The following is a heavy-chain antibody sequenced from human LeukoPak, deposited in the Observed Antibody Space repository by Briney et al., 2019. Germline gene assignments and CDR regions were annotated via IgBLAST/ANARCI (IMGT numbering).Heavy chain of an antibody. CDR1: GFSISSSA. CDR2: ISGSGGNT. V-gene: IGHV3-23*01. D-gene: IGHD3-10*01. CDR3: VASRGVTRAKTEY. J-gene: IGHJ4*02. Sequence: GGSLRLSCAASGFSISSSAMSWVRQAPGKGLKWVSAISGSGGNTFYADSVKGRFTISRDNSKNTLYLQMNSLRAEDTAVYYCVASRGVTRAKTEYWGQGTLVTVSS.